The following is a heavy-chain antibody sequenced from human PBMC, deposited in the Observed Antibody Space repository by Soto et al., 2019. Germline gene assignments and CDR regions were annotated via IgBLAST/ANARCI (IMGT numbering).Heavy chain of an antibody. Sequence: GGSLRLSCAASGFTFSSYSMNWVRQAPGKGLEWVSSISSSSSYIYYADSVKGRFTISRDNAKNSLYLQMNSLRAEDTAVYYCARDLWVPRIAAAGFDYWGQGTLVTVSS. D-gene: IGHD6-13*01. CDR1: GFTFSSYS. J-gene: IGHJ4*02. V-gene: IGHV3-21*01. CDR2: ISSSSSYI. CDR3: ARDLWVPRIAAAGFDY.